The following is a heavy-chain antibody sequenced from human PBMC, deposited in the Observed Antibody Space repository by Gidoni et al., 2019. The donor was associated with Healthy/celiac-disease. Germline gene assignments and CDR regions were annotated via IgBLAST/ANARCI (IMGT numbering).Heavy chain of an antibody. J-gene: IGHJ4*02. CDR2: ISAYNGNT. D-gene: IGHD2-15*01. V-gene: IGHV1-18*01. CDR1: AYTFTRYG. Sequence: QVQLVQSGAAVKTPWPSVQVSCKASAYTFTRYGISWVRQAPGQGLEWMGWISAYNGNTNYAQKLQGRVTMTTDTPTSTAYMELRSLRSDDTAVYYCARVKKVVVASTFDYWGQGTLVTVSS. CDR3: ARVKKVVVASTFDY.